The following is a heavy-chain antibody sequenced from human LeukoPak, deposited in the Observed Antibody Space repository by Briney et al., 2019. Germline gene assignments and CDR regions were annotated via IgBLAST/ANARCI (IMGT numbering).Heavy chain of an antibody. Sequence: SVKVSCKASGGTFSSYAISWVRQAPGQGLEWMGGIIPIFGTANYAQKFQGRVTITADESTSTAYMELSSLRSEDTAVYYCAKVYGFCSGSSCSRQPLPLGYWGQGTLVTVSS. V-gene: IGHV1-69*13. CDR1: GGTFSSYA. CDR2: IIPIFGTA. CDR3: AKVYGFCSGSSCSRQPLPLGY. D-gene: IGHD2-2*03. J-gene: IGHJ4*02.